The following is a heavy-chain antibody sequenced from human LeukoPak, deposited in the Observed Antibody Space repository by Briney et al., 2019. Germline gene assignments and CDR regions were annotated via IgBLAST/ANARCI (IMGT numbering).Heavy chain of an antibody. Sequence: SDTVSLTCNVSGGFISGTNNYWGWIRQPPGKGLEWIGHVYEDGKAYSSPSLRSRVTISADTSKNQFSLKLRSVTAADTGVYYCARLDCSSASCYFYSYYMDVWGKGTTITVSS. J-gene: IGHJ6*03. CDR3: ARLDCSSASCYFYSYYMDV. CDR2: VYEDGKA. CDR1: GGFISGTNNY. D-gene: IGHD2-2*01. V-gene: IGHV4-39*01.